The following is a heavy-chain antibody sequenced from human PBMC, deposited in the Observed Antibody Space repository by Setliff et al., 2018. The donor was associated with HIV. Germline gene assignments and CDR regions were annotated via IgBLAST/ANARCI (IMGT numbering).Heavy chain of an antibody. Sequence: SETLSLTCAVYGGSFSGYYWSWIRQPPDKGLEWIGSFHYSGSTNYNPSLRSRVTVSVDTSKNHFSLKLTSVTAADTAIYYCARRTIWGDAFDVWGQGTMVTVSS. CDR3: ARRTIWGDAFDV. CDR2: FHYSGST. J-gene: IGHJ3*01. D-gene: IGHD3-16*01. V-gene: IGHV4-34*01. CDR1: GGSFSGYY.